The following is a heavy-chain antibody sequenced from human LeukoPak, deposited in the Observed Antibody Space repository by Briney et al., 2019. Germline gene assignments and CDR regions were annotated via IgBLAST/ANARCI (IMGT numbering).Heavy chain of an antibody. V-gene: IGHV4-4*07. CDR2: IYTSGST. CDR3: ARELYYYASSGFDY. Sequence: SETLSLTCTVSGGSISSYYWSWIRQPAGKGLEWIGRIYTSGSTNYNPSLKSRGTMSVDTSKNQFSLKLSSVTAADTAVYYCARELYYYASSGFDYWGQGTLVTVSS. D-gene: IGHD3-22*01. J-gene: IGHJ4*02. CDR1: GGSISSYY.